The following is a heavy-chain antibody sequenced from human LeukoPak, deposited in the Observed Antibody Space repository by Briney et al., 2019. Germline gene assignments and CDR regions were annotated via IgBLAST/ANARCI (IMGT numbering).Heavy chain of an antibody. CDR3: ARGRAADLDY. CDR2: INPKIGDT. CDR1: GYTFTAFY. D-gene: IGHD2-15*01. Sequence: ASLKVSCKASGYTFTAFYIHWVRQAPGQGLEWMGWINPKIGDTSYAQKFQAGVTMTRETAISTAYMELSNLTSDDTAVYYCARGRAADLDYWGQGTLVTVSS. J-gene: IGHJ4*02. V-gene: IGHV1-2*02.